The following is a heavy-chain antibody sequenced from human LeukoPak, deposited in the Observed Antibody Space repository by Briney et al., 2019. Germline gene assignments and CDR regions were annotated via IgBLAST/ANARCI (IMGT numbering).Heavy chain of an antibody. Sequence: SETLSLTCTVSGGSISNYYWSWMRQPPGKGLEWIGYIYYSGTTNYNPSLKSRVTISVDTSKNQFSLKLSSVTAADTAVYYCAGHSYSSAAFDIWGQGTMVTVSS. J-gene: IGHJ3*02. CDR3: AGHSYSSAAFDI. D-gene: IGHD5-18*01. CDR1: GGSISNYY. CDR2: IYYSGTT. V-gene: IGHV4-59*01.